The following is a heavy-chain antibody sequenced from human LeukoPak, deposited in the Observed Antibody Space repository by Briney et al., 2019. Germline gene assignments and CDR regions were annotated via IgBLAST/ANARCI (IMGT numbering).Heavy chain of an antibody. CDR1: GYSFSTYY. J-gene: IGHJ4*02. CDR3: ARGGGVSTSTWGNFAN. V-gene: IGHV1-46*01. Sequence: ASVKVSCKASGYSFSTYYIHWVRQAPGQGLKWMGIINPSGGTTRYAQMFQGRVTMTRDTSTSTVYVEVSSLSSEDTAVYYCARGGGVSTSTWGNFANWGQGTLVIVSS. CDR2: INPSGGTT. D-gene: IGHD2-2*01.